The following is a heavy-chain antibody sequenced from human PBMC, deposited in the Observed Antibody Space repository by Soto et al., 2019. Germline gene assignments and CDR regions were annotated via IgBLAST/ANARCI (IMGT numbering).Heavy chain of an antibody. V-gene: IGHV2-26*01. CDR2: IFSNDEK. D-gene: IGHD3-10*01. Sequence: KASGPVLVKPTETLTLTCTVSGFSLSNARMGVSWIRQPPGKALEWLAHIFSNDEKSYSTSLKSRLTISKDTSKSQVVLTMTNMDTVDTSTEYGARSPMVRGVNTWFDPWGQGTLVTVSS. CDR1: GFSLSNARMG. J-gene: IGHJ5*02. CDR3: ARSPMVRGVNTWFDP.